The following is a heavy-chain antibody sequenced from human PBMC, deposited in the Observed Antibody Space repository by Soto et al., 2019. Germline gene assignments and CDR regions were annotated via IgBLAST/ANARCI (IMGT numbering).Heavy chain of an antibody. D-gene: IGHD2-2*01. Sequence: SETLSLTCTVSGGSISSYYWSWIRQPPGKGLEWIGYIYYSGSTNYNPSLKSRVTISVDTSKNQLSLKLSSVTAADTAVYYCARGEGYCSSTSCYVFSAFDIWGQGTMVTVSS. J-gene: IGHJ3*02. CDR2: IYYSGST. V-gene: IGHV4-59*01. CDR1: GGSISSYY. CDR3: ARGEGYCSSTSCYVFSAFDI.